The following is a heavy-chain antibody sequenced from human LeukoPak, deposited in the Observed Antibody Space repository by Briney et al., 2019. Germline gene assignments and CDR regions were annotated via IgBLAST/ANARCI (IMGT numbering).Heavy chain of an antibody. Sequence: PGRSLRLSCAASGFNFDDYSMHWIRHAPGKGLEWVSGISWNSGSAGYADSVKGRFTISRDNAKNSLYLQMNSLRTEDTALYNWAKDRTYSGYDALDYWGQGTLVTVSS. CDR2: ISWNSGSA. CDR3: AKDRTYSGYDALDY. CDR1: GFNFDDYS. V-gene: IGHV3-9*01. J-gene: IGHJ4*02. D-gene: IGHD5-12*01.